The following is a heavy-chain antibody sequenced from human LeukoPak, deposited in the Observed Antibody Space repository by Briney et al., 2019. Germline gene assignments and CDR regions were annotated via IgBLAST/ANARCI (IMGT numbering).Heavy chain of an antibody. CDR1: GFTFSNFV. CDR3: AKDTSTGYSYFDN. J-gene: IGHJ4*02. Sequence: GGSLRLSCAATGFTFSNFVIFWVRQAPGKGLEWVSAISGSGSSTYYADSVKGRFTISRDNSKNTLYLQINGLRAEDTAVYYCAKDTSTGYSYFDNWGQGTLVTVSS. CDR2: ISGSGSST. D-gene: IGHD3-9*01. V-gene: IGHV3-23*01.